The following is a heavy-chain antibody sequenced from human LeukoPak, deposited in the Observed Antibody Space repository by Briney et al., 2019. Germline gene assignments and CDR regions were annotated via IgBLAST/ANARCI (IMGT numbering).Heavy chain of an antibody. J-gene: IGHJ6*02. CDR1: GYTFTSYY. V-gene: IGHV1-2*04. D-gene: IGHD3-10*01. Sequence: GASVKVSCKASGYTFTSYYMHWVRQAPGQGLEWMGWINPNSGGTNYAQKFQGWVTMTRDTSISTAYMELSRLRSDDTAVYYCARDGLLWFGELSHSYGMDVWGQGTTVTVSS. CDR2: INPNSGGT. CDR3: ARDGLLWFGELSHSYGMDV.